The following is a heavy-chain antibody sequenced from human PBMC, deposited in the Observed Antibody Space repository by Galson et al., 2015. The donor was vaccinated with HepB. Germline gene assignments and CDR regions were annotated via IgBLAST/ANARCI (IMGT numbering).Heavy chain of an antibody. CDR3: ANNAPRTGDFDY. D-gene: IGHD7-27*01. CDR1: GYTFTSYD. Sequence: SCKASGYTFTSYDINWVRQAPGPGLEWMGWMSPNSGNTGYAQKFQGRVTMTRDTSISTAYMELHGLSSEDTAVYYCANNAPRTGDFDYWGQGTLVTVFS. V-gene: IGHV1-8*01. J-gene: IGHJ4*02. CDR2: MSPNSGNT.